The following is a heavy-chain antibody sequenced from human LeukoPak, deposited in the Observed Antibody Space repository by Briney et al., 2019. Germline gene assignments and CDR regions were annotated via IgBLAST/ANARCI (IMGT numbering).Heavy chain of an antibody. J-gene: IGHJ3*02. CDR3: ARASPTTVTTSAALDI. CDR1: GFTFSSYW. Sequence: PGGSLRLSCAASGFTFSSYWMSWVRQAPGKGREWVANIKQDGSEKYYVDSVKGRFTISRDNAKNSLYLQMNSLRAEDTAVYYCARASPTTVTTSAALDIWGQGTMVTVSS. CDR2: IKQDGSEK. V-gene: IGHV3-7*01. D-gene: IGHD4-17*01.